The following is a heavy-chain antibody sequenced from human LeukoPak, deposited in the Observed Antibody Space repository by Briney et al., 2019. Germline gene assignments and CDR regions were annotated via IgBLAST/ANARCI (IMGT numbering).Heavy chain of an antibody. CDR2: ISYSGGT. CDR1: GVSISSYY. J-gene: IGHJ5*02. V-gene: IGHV4-59*01. D-gene: IGHD6-19*01. Sequence: PSETLSLTCSVSGVSISSYYWSWIQQSPGKGLEWIGYISYSGGTNYNPSLKSRVTISEDKSKNQPSLRLTSVTAADTAVYYCARGGSSGPYNWFDPWGQGILVTVSS. CDR3: ARGGSSGPYNWFDP.